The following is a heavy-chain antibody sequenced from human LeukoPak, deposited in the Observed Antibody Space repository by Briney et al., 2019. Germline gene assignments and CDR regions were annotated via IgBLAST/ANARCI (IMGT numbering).Heavy chain of an antibody. CDR2: INHSGST. D-gene: IGHD5-18*01. V-gene: IGHV4-34*01. J-gene: IGHJ3*02. CDR1: GGSFSGYY. CDR3: ARGGYSYGFKAFDI. Sequence: SETLSLTCAVYGGSFSGYYWSWIRQPPGKGLEWIGEINHSGSTNYNPSLKSRVTISVDTSKNQFSLRLSSVTTADTAVYYCARGGYSYGFKAFDIWGQGTKVTVSS.